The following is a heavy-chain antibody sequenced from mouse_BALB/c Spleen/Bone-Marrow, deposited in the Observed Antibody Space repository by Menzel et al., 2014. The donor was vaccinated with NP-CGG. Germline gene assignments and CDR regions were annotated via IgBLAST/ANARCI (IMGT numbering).Heavy chain of an antibody. CDR1: GFNIKDTY. CDR2: IDPANGNT. Sequence: VQLQQSGAELVKPGASVKLSCTASGFNIKDTYMHWVKRRPEQGLEWIGWIDPANGNTKYDPKFQGKATITADTSSNTAYLQLSSLTSEDTAVYYCASYYYGSSRFAYWGQGTLVTVSA. J-gene: IGHJ3*01. D-gene: IGHD1-1*01. CDR3: ASYYYGSSRFAY. V-gene: IGHV14-3*02.